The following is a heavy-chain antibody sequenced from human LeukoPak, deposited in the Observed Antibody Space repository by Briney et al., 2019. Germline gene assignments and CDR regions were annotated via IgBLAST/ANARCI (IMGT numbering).Heavy chain of an antibody. CDR3: ARPYSSGWDNWFDP. CDR2: ISSSSSTI. D-gene: IGHD6-19*01. V-gene: IGHV3-48*04. Sequence: GGSLRLSCAASGFTFSSYRMNWVRQAPGKGLEWVSYISSSSSTIYYADSVKGRFTISRDNAKNSLYLQMNSLRAEDTAVYYCARPYSSGWDNWFDPWGQGTLVTVSS. CDR1: GFTFSSYR. J-gene: IGHJ5*02.